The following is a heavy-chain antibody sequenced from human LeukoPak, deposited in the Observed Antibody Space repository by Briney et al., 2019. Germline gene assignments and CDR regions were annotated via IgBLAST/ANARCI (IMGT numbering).Heavy chain of an antibody. J-gene: IGHJ3*02. CDR2: IYPGDSDT. D-gene: IGHD3-9*01. Sequence: GESLKISCKGSGYSFTSYWIGWVRQMPGKGLEWMGIIYPGDSDTRYSPSFQGQVTISADKSISTAYLQWSSLKASDTAMYYCARTTLLYYDILTGYNDAFDIWGQGTMVTVSS. CDR3: ARTTLLYYDILTGYNDAFDI. V-gene: IGHV5-51*01. CDR1: GYSFTSYW.